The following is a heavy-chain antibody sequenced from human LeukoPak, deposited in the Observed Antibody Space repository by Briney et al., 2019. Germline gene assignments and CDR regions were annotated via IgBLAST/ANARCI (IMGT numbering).Heavy chain of an antibody. J-gene: IGHJ5*02. Sequence: SETLSLTCTVTGGSIKSYYWSWIRQPPGKGLEWIGYIYYSGSTYYNPSLKSRVTISVDTSKNQFSLKLSSVTAADTAVYYCARVKAAAATRWFDPWGQGTLVTVSS. D-gene: IGHD6-13*01. CDR1: GGSIKSYY. CDR3: ARVKAAAATRWFDP. V-gene: IGHV4-59*06. CDR2: IYYSGST.